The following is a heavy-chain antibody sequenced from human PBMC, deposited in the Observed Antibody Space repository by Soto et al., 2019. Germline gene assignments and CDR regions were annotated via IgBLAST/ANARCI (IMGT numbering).Heavy chain of an antibody. D-gene: IGHD2-2*01. J-gene: IGHJ5*02. CDR1: GFTFSSFG. CDR2: IWHDGSIQ. CDR3: ARDRGTVEVPPAFSWFDP. Sequence: QSGGSLRLSCEASGFTFSSFGMHWVRQSQGEGLEWVGVIWHDGSIQLYADSVKGRFTISRDNSKNTLYLQMNSLRAEDAAVYYCARDRGTVEVPPAFSWFDPWGQGTLVTVSS. V-gene: IGHV3-33*01.